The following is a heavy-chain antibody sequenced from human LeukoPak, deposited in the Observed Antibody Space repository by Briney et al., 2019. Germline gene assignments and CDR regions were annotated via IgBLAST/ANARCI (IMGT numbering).Heavy chain of an antibody. V-gene: IGHV3-74*03. J-gene: IGHJ4*02. CDR3: VRDSTSGVDF. CDR2: IASDGGGT. D-gene: IGHD3-10*01. Sequence: PGGSLTLTCAASGFIFSKYWMLWFRQAPGKGPVFVSRIASDGGGTTYADSVIGRFTISRDNAKNTLYLHMDSLRVEDTAVYYCVRDSTSGVDFWGQGTLVTVSS. CDR1: GFIFSKYW.